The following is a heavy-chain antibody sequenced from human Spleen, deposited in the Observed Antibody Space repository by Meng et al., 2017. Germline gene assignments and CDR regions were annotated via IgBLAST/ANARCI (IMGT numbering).Heavy chain of an antibody. CDR1: GFTFDDYG. D-gene: IGHD3-16*01. CDR3: ARSPIDKYDLSALPLDY. V-gene: IGHV3-20*04. CDR2: INWNGEST. Sequence: GESLKTSCAASGFTFDDYGMSWVRQAPGKGLEWVSGINWNGESTGYADSVKGRFTISRDSAKNSLYLQMNNLRAEDTALYYCARSPIDKYDLSALPLDYWGQGTLVTVSS. J-gene: IGHJ4*02.